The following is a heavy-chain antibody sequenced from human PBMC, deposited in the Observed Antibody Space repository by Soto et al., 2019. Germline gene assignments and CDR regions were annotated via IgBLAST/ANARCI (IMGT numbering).Heavy chain of an antibody. J-gene: IGHJ4*02. D-gene: IGHD1-26*01. Sequence: ASVKVSCKASGYTFTSYGISWVRQAPGQGLEGMGWISAYNGNTNYAQKVQGRVTMTTDTSTSTAYMELRSLRSDDTAGYYCASEASGSYQSLDYWGQGTLVTVSS. CDR2: ISAYNGNT. V-gene: IGHV1-18*04. CDR3: ASEASGSYQSLDY. CDR1: GYTFTSYG.